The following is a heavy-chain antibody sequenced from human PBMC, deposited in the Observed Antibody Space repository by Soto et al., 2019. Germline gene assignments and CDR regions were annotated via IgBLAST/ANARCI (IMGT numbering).Heavy chain of an antibody. CDR1: GGSVSSNTYF. CDR2: IYDSGST. D-gene: IGHD2-15*01. J-gene: IGHJ6*02. CDR3: AVSRGSLLHFGMDV. V-gene: IGHV4-61*03. Sequence: LSLTCSVSGGSVSSNTYFWSWIRQPPGKGLEWIGYIYDSGSTNFNPSLRSRVTISVDPSENHFTLKLSSVTAADTAVYYCAVSRGSLLHFGMDVWGQGTTVTVSS.